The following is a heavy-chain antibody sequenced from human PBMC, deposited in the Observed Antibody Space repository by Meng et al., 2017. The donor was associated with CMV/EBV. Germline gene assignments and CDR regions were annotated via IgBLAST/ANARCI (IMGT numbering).Heavy chain of an antibody. V-gene: IGHV3-23*01. Sequence: GESLKISCAASGFTFSSYAMSWVRQAPGKGLEWVSAISGSGGSTYYADSVKGRFTISRDNSKNTLYLQMSSLRAEDTAVYYCAKWFWSGDDYYGMDVWGQGTTVTVSS. J-gene: IGHJ6*02. CDR3: AKWFWSGDDYYGMDV. D-gene: IGHD3-3*01. CDR2: ISGSGGST. CDR1: GFTFSSYA.